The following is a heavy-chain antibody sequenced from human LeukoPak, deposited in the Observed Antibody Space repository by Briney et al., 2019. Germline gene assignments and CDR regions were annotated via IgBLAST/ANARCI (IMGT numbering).Heavy chain of an antibody. CDR1: GFIFANFG. D-gene: IGHD3-16*02. Sequence: GGSLRLSCAASGFIFANFGMGWVRQVPGRGLEWISTISNTADNTHYADSVKGRFTISRDNSRNTLYLQMNSLRADDDAAIYYCVKDCCEFSPLDHWGRGTQVTVSS. CDR3: VKDCCEFSPLDH. J-gene: IGHJ4*02. CDR2: ISNTADNT. V-gene: IGHV3-23*01.